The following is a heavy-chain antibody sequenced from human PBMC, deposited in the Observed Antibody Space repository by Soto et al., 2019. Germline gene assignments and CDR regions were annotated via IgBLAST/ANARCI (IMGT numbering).Heavy chain of an antibody. CDR3: ATMGTPATGLYYFDN. Sequence: SETLSLTCTVSGGSISSGNYYWSWIRQPPGKGLEWIGFMSYSGSTSYNASLKSRVTISVDTFKSQFSLNLCFVTAADTAVYYCATMGTPATGLYYFDNWGQGTLVTVSS. D-gene: IGHD1-7*01. CDR2: MSYSGST. J-gene: IGHJ4*02. V-gene: IGHV4-30-4*01. CDR1: GGSISSGNYY.